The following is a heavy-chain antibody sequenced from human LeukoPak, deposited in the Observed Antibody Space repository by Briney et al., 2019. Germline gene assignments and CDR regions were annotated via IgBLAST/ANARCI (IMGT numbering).Heavy chain of an antibody. CDR2: IYYSGTT. J-gene: IGHJ3*02. CDR1: GGSISSGSYY. CDR3: AREISSVAFDI. Sequence: SETLSLTCTVSGGSISSGSYYWNWIRQPPGKGLEWIGYIYYSGTTNYNPSLKSRVSISIDTSKNQFSLKLTSVTAADTAVYYCAREISSVAFDIWGQGTMVTVSS. V-gene: IGHV4-61*01. D-gene: IGHD6-6*01.